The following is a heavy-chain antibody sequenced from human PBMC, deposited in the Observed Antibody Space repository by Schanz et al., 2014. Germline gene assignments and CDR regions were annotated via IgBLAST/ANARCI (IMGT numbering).Heavy chain of an antibody. V-gene: IGHV3-23*04. CDR1: GCTFSNYG. Sequence: EVQVVESGGDLVQPGGSLRLSCAVSGCTFSNYGMGWVRQAPGKGLEWVSAISGSGGSTYYADSVKGRFTISRDNSKNTLFLQMNSLRAEDTALYFCARDQASTHGGQGTPVTVS. CDR3: ARDQASTH. CDR2: ISGSGGST. J-gene: IGHJ4*02.